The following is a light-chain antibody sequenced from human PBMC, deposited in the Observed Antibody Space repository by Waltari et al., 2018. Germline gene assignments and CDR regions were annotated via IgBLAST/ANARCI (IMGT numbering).Light chain of an antibody. CDR2: EGT. CDR3: CSYAGGRRV. CDR1: SSDVGNSKL. J-gene: IGLJ3*02. Sequence: QSALTQPASVSGSPGQSITISCTGTSSDVGNSKLVSWYQRNPGKAPRLMIYEGTKRPSGVSNRFSGSKSGNTASLTISGLQSEDEADYYCCSYAGGRRVFGGGTKLTVL. V-gene: IGLV2-23*01.